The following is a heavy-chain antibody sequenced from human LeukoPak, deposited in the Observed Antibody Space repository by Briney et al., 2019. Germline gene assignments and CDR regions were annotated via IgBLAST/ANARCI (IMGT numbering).Heavy chain of an antibody. J-gene: IGHJ6*02. V-gene: IGHV3-66*01. CDR1: GFTVSSNY. CDR2: IYSGGNT. D-gene: IGHD3-10*01. CDR3: AVGANYYGMDV. Sequence: PGGSLRLSRAASGFTVSSNYMSWFRQAPGKGLEWVSVIYSGGNTYYADSVKGRFTISRDDSKNTLYLQMNSLRAEDTAVYFCAVGANYYGMDVWGQGTTVTVSS.